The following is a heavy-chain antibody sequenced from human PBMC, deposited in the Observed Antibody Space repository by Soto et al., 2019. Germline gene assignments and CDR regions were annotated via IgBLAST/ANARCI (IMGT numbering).Heavy chain of an antibody. D-gene: IGHD3-3*01. CDR1: GGTFSSYA. CDR2: IIPIFGTA. J-gene: IGHJ4*02. V-gene: IGHV1-69*06. CDR3: ASGSRSYHFWSGYYRGFDY. Sequence: SVKVSCKASGGTFSSYAISWVRQAPGQGLEWMGGIIPIFGTANYAQKFQGRVTITADKSTSTAYMELSSLRSEDTAVYYCASGSRSYHFWSGYYRGFDYWGQGTLVTVYS.